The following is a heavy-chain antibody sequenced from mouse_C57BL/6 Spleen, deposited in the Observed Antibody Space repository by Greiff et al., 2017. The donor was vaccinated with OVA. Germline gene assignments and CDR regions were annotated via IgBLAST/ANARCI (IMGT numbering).Heavy chain of an antibody. CDR1: GYTFTSYW. V-gene: IGHV1-50*01. D-gene: IGHD1-1*01. J-gene: IGHJ2*01. Sequence: QVQLQQPGAELVKPGASVKLSCKASGYTFTSYWMQWVQQRPGQGLEWIGEIDPSDSYTTSNQKFKGKATLTVDPSSSTAYMQLSSLTSEDSAVYYCARREITTVPFDYWSQGTTLTVSS. CDR2: IDPSDSYT. CDR3: ARREITTVPFDY.